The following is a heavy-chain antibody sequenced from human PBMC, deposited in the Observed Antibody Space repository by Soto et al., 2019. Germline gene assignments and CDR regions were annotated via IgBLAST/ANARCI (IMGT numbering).Heavy chain of an antibody. CDR1: GYTFTTYG. Sequence: ASVKVSCKASGYTFTTYGISWVRQAPGQGPEWMGWSSGYNGHTKYAQKFQGRVTMTTDTSTSTVYMDLRSLRADDTAVYCCLRVTGGLDYYYGRDVWGKETRGTVGS. D-gene: IGHD3-22*01. CDR2: SSGYNGHT. V-gene: IGHV1-18*01. J-gene: IGHJ6*04. CDR3: LRVTGGLDYYYGRDV.